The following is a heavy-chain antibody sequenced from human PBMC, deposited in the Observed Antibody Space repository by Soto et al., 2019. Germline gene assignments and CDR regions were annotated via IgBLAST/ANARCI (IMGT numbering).Heavy chain of an antibody. J-gene: IGHJ5*02. V-gene: IGHV3-66*01. D-gene: IGHD5-12*01. CDR1: AFTVSGNY. Sequence: EVQLVESGGGLVQAGGSLRLSCAASAFTVSGNYMAWVRQAPGKGLEWVSIIYSTNNTYYADFVKGRFTMSRDNSKNTMWLQMNSLRAEDTAVYYCARASIVSTMGGWLDPWGQGARVIVSS. CDR2: IYSTNNT. CDR3: ARASIVSTMGGWLDP.